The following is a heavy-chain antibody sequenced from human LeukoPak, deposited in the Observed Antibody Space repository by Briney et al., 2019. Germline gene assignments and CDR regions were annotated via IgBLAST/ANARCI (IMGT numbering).Heavy chain of an antibody. V-gene: IGHV3-23*01. D-gene: IGHD2-2*01. CDR1: GFTFGTYA. Sequence: GGSLRLSCAASGFTFGTYAMSWVRQAPGKGLEWVSAISGSGGSTYYADSVKGRFTISRDNSKNTLYLQMNSLRAEDTAVYYCAKGTIVVVPAAQDFDYWGQGTLVTVSS. CDR3: AKGTIVVVPAAQDFDY. CDR2: ISGSGGST. J-gene: IGHJ4*02.